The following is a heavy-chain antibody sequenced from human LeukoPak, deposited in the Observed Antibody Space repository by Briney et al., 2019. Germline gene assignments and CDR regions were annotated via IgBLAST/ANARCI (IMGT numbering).Heavy chain of an antibody. CDR2: INTDGRIT. D-gene: IGHD1-26*01. J-gene: IGHJ4*02. V-gene: IGHV3-64*02. Sequence: AGGSLRLSCVGSGFSFRYFAIHWVRQAPGKGLEYVSVINTDGRITYYADSVKGRFTISRDNSKNTVYLQMGSLRGDDMAVYYCTRGGGSFCDFDYWGQGALVTVSS. CDR3: TRGGGSFCDFDY. CDR1: GFSFRYFA.